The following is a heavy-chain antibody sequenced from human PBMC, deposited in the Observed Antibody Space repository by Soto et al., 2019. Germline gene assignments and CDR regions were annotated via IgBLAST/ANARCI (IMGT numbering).Heavy chain of an antibody. J-gene: IGHJ6*02. CDR3: ARVISEYYYDSSGSRGHYYYYGMDV. Sequence: GGSLRLSCAASGFTFRNYAMGWVRQAPGKGLEWVAVISYDGSNKYYADSVKGRFTISRDNSKNTLYLQMNSLRAEDTAVYYCARVISEYYYDSSGSRGHYYYYGMDVWGQGTTVTVSS. D-gene: IGHD3-22*01. CDR2: ISYDGSNK. V-gene: IGHV3-30-3*01. CDR1: GFTFRNYA.